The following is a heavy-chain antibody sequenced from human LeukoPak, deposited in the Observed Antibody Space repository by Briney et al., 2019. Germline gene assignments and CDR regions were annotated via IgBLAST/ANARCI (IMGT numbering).Heavy chain of an antibody. D-gene: IGHD6-13*01. Sequence: ASVKVSCKASGYTFTGYYMHWVRQAPGQGLEWMGWINPNSGGTNYAQKFQGRVTMTRDTSISTAYMELSRLRSDDTAVYYCARDQSSSWYGYYYYYMDVWGKGTTVTVSS. J-gene: IGHJ6*03. CDR3: ARDQSSSWYGYYYYYMDV. V-gene: IGHV1-2*02. CDR2: INPNSGGT. CDR1: GYTFTGYY.